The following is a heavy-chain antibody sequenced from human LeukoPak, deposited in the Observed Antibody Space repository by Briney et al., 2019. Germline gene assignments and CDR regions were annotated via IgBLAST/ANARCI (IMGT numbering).Heavy chain of an antibody. V-gene: IGHV3-23*01. CDR3: AKYNKGAAAGTGFDY. D-gene: IGHD6-13*01. J-gene: IGHJ4*02. CDR2: TSGSGGST. Sequence: GGSLRLSCAASGFTFSSYAMSWVRQAPGKGLEWVSATSGSGGSTYYADSVKGRFTISRDNSKNTLYLQMNSLRAEDTAVYYCAKYNKGAAAGTGFDYWGQGTLVTVSS. CDR1: GFTFSSYA.